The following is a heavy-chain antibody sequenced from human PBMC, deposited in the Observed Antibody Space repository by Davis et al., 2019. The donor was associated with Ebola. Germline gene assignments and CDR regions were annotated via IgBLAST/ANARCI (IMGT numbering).Heavy chain of an antibody. CDR1: DGSISSHY. CDR2: IYDSGRT. J-gene: IGHJ4*02. CDR3: SRFGYGAY. Sequence: PSETLSLTCTFSDGSISSHYWNWIRQPPGKGLEWVGIIYDSGRTHYNPSLKSRVPISADTSDKQFSLNLSSVTAADTAVYFCSRFGYGAYWGQGTLVTVSS. V-gene: IGHV4-59*11. D-gene: IGHD5-18*01.